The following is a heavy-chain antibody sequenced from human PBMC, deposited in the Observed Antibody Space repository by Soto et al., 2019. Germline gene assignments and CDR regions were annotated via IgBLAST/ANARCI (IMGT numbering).Heavy chain of an antibody. CDR3: ARVGYSYGLPLDAFDI. J-gene: IGHJ3*02. D-gene: IGHD5-18*01. CDR2: ISAYNGNT. CDR1: GYTFTTYD. V-gene: IGHV1-18*01. Sequence: EASVKVSCKASGYTFTTYDISWVRQAPGQGLEWMGWISAYNGNTNYAQKLQGRVTMTTDTSTSTAYMELRSLRSDDTAVYYCARVGYSYGLPLDAFDIWGQGTMVTVSS.